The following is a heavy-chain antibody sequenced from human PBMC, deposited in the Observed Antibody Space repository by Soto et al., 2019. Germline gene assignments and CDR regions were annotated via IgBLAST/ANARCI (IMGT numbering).Heavy chain of an antibody. CDR1: GGSFSGNY. CDR3: ARGNFYYGLDV. Sequence: SSDTLSLRCSVYGGSFSGNYWSWIRQPPGKGLEWIGEFSDSGSTNYNPSLKSRVTISEDMSKSQFSLKLSSVTAADTAVYYCARGNFYYGLDVWGQGTTVTVSS. J-gene: IGHJ6*02. V-gene: IGHV4-34*01. CDR2: FSDSGST.